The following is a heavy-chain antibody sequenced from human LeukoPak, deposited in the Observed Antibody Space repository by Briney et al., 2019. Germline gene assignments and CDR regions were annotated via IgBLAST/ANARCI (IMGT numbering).Heavy chain of an antibody. CDR3: ARDQGGYCSSTNCYTFYFYFYIDV. Sequence: SETLSLTCTVSGASLSSYYWSWIRQPARKGLEWIGRIYTSGSTNFTPSLRSRVTMSVDTSKNQFSLKLSSVTAADTAVYYCARDQGGYCSSTNCYTFYFYFYIDVWGKGTTVTVSS. CDR2: IYTSGST. D-gene: IGHD2-2*02. CDR1: GASLSSYY. V-gene: IGHV4-4*07. J-gene: IGHJ6*03.